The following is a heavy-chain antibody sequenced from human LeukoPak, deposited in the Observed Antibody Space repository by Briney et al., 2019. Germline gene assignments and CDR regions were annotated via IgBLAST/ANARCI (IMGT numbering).Heavy chain of an antibody. D-gene: IGHD3-10*01. V-gene: IGHV3-11*04. CDR3: ARDRGYFHYYYMDV. CDR1: GFTFSDYY. CDR2: ISSSGSTI. J-gene: IGHJ6*03. Sequence: GGSLRLSCAASGFTFSDYYMSWIRQAPGKGVEWVSYISSSGSTIYYADSVKGRFTISRDNAKNSLYLQMNSLRAEDTAVYYCARDRGYFHYYYMDVWGKGTTVTVSS.